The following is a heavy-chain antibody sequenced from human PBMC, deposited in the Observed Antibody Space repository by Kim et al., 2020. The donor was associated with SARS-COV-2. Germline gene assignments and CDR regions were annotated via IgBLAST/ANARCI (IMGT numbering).Heavy chain of an antibody. CDR2: ISGSGSTI. V-gene: IGHV3-11*01. Sequence: GGSLRLSCAASGFTFSDYYMTWIRQAPGKGLEWLSYISGSGSTIYYADSVKGRFTISRDNDKNSMYLQLNSLRAEDTAVYYCARAAFSMVWVSRHYGLDVWGQGTTVTVSS. CDR1: GFTFSDYY. CDR3: ARAAFSMVWVSRHYGLDV. D-gene: IGHD3-10*01. J-gene: IGHJ6*02.